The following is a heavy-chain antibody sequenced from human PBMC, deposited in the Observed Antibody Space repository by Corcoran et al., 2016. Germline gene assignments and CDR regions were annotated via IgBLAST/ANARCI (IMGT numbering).Heavy chain of an antibody. Sequence: QVQLVQSGAGVKKPGSSVTVSCKASGGTFSSYAISWVRQAPGQGLEWMGGIIPIFGTANYAQKFQGRVTITADESTSTDYMELSSLRSEDTAVYYCARDSTNYYYYGMDVWGQGTTVTVSS. J-gene: IGHJ6*02. V-gene: IGHV1-69*01. CDR1: GGTFSSYA. CDR3: ARDSTNYYYYGMDV. CDR2: IIPIFGTA.